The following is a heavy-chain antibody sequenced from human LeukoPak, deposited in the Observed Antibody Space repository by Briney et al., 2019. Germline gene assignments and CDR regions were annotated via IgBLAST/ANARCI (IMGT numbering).Heavy chain of an antibody. CDR2: IYYSGST. CDR1: GGSISSGGYY. D-gene: IGHD6-19*01. Sequence: SETLSLTCTVSGGSISSGGYYWSWIRQHPGKGLEWIGYIYYSGSTNYNPSLKSRVTISVDTSKNQFSLKLSSVTAADTAVYHCAREEASSGWPRFYYYGMDVWGQWTTVTVTS. CDR3: AREEASSGWPRFYYYGMDV. J-gene: IGHJ6*02. V-gene: IGHV4-61*08.